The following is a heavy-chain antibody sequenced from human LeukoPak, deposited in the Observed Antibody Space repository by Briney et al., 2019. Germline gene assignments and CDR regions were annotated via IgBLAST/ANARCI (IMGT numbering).Heavy chain of an antibody. J-gene: IGHJ6*02. CDR2: SRKKASSYTT. V-gene: IGHV3-72*01. CDR3: GRIAINANTVMDV. D-gene: IGHD1/OR15-1a*01. Sequence: GRSLRLSCAASGFKFSDHYIGWVRQAPGKGLEWVGRSRKKASSYTTEYAASVEGIFTISRDVSESSLYQQMNSLRTEDTAVYYRGRIAINANTVMDVWGQGTTVTVSS. CDR1: GFKFSDHY.